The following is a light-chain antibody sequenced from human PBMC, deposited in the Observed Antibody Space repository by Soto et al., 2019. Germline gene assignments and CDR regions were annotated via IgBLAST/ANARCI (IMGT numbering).Light chain of an antibody. CDR2: QAS. V-gene: IGKV1-5*03. CDR1: QRISYW. J-gene: IGKJ4*01. CDR3: QQYSSYPLT. Sequence: DIQMTQSPSTLSVSVGDRVTITCRASQRISYWLAWYQQKPGKAPNLLIYQASSLESGVPSRFSGSGSGTEFTHTISSLQPDDFATYYCQQYSSYPLTFGGGTKVEIK.